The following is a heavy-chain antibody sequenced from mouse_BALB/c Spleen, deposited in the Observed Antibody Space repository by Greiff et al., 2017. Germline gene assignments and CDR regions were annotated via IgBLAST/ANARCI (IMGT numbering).Heavy chain of an antibody. Sequence: QVQLKQSGAELVKPGASVKLSCKASGYTFTSYYMYWVKQRPGQGLEWIGEINPSNGGTNFNEKFKSKATLTVDKSSSTAYMQLSSLTSEDSAVYYCTRGGNYVRAMDYWGQGTSVTVSS. V-gene: IGHV1S81*02. J-gene: IGHJ4*01. D-gene: IGHD2-1*01. CDR3: TRGGNYVRAMDY. CDR2: INPSNGGT. CDR1: GYTFTSYY.